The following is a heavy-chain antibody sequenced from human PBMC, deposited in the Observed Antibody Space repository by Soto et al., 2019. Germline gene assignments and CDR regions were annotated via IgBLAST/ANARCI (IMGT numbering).Heavy chain of an antibody. CDR1: GFTFSSYA. V-gene: IGHV3-23*01. CDR3: ARDGTDSSGTFDP. J-gene: IGHJ5*02. CDR2: ISGSGGST. Sequence: GGSLRLSCAASGFTFSSYAMSWVRQAPGKGLEWVSAISGSGGSTYYADSVKGRFTISRDNAKNSLYLQMNSLRAEDTAVYYCARDGTDSSGTFDPWGQGTLVTVSS. D-gene: IGHD3-22*01.